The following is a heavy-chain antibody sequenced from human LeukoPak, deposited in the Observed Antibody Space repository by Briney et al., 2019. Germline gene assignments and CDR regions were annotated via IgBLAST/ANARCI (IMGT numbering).Heavy chain of an antibody. CDR1: GYSISSVYY. CDR2: IYHSGST. J-gene: IGHJ4*02. V-gene: IGHV4-38-2*02. Sequence: PSETLFLTCTVSGYSISSVYYWGWIRQPPGKGLEWIGSIYHSGSTYYNPSLKSRVTISVDTSKNQFSLKLSSVTAADTAVYYCARGNYGVYFDYWGQGTLVTVSS. D-gene: IGHD1-7*01. CDR3: ARGNYGVYFDY.